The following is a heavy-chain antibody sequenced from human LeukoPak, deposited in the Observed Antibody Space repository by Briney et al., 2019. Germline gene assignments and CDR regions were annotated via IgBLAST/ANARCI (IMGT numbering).Heavy chain of an antibody. CDR1: GGSISSYY. V-gene: IGHV4-59*01. CDR2: IYYSGST. CDR3: ARSDSRFDY. J-gene: IGHJ4*02. Sequence: PSETLSLTCTVSGGSISSYYWSWIRQPPGKGLEWIGYIYYSGSTNYNPSLKSRVTISVDTSKNQFSLKLSSVTAADTAVYYCARSDSRFDYWGQGILVTVSS. D-gene: IGHD3-22*01.